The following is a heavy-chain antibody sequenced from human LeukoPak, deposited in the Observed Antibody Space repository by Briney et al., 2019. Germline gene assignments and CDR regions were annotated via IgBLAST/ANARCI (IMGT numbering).Heavy chain of an antibody. Sequence: ASVKVSCKASGYTFTGYYMHLVRQAPGQGLEWMGRINPNSGGTNYAQQFQGQATMTRDTSISTASMELNRMRSDATALYYCSREIIPDIVVVVAVYMDVWGKGTTVTVSS. CDR3: SREIIPDIVVVVAVYMDV. CDR2: INPNSGGT. CDR1: GYTFTGYY. J-gene: IGHJ6*03. V-gene: IGHV1-2*06. D-gene: IGHD2-15*01.